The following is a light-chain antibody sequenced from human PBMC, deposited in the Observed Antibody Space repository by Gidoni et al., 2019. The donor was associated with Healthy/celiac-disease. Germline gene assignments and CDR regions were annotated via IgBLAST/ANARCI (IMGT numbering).Light chain of an antibody. Sequence: DIQLTQSPSFLSASVGDRVTITCRASQGISSYLAWYQQKPGKAPKLLIYAASTVQSGVPSRFSGSGAGTEFTLTISSLQPEDFATYYCQQLNSYLFGPXTKVEIK. J-gene: IGKJ3*01. CDR2: AAS. CDR3: QQLNSYL. V-gene: IGKV1-9*01. CDR1: QGISSY.